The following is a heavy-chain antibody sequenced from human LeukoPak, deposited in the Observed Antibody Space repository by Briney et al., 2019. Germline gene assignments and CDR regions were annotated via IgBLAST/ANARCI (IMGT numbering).Heavy chain of an antibody. CDR1: GYTFTSYG. Sequence: ASVKVSCKASGYTFTSYGLSWVRQAPGQGLEWMGWISTYNGNTNYAQKLQGRVTMTTDTSTSTAYMELRSLRSDATAVYYCARDGHQGWDCSRASCYAVDYWGQGTLVTVSS. D-gene: IGHD2-2*01. J-gene: IGHJ4*02. CDR3: ARDGHQGWDCSRASCYAVDY. V-gene: IGHV1-18*01. CDR2: ISTYNGNT.